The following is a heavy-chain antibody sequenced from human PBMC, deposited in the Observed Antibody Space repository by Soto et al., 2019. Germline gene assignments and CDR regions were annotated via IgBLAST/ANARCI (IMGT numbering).Heavy chain of an antibody. Sequence: GGSLRLSCAASGFTFSSYAMSWVRQAPGKGLEWVSAISGSGGSTYYADSVKGRFTISRDNSKNTLYLQMNSLRAEDTAVYYCAKDVGYYGSGSHYDYWGQGTLVTVSS. CDR3: AKDVGYYGSGSHYDY. D-gene: IGHD3-10*01. V-gene: IGHV3-23*01. J-gene: IGHJ4*02. CDR2: ISGSGGST. CDR1: GFTFSSYA.